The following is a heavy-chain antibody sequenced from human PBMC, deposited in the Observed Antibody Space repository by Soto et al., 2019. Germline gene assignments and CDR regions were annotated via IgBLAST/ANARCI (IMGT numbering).Heavy chain of an antibody. CDR2: IKSKTDGGTT. J-gene: IGHJ6*02. CDR3: TTETGTTSEYYYGMDV. CDR1: GFTFSNAW. D-gene: IGHD1-1*01. Sequence: PGGSVRLSCAASGFTFSNAWMSWVRQAPGKGLEWVGRIKSKTDGGTTDYAAPVKGRFTISRDDSKNTLYLQMNSLKTEDTAVYYCTTETGTTSEYYYGMDVWGQGTTVTVSS. V-gene: IGHV3-15*01.